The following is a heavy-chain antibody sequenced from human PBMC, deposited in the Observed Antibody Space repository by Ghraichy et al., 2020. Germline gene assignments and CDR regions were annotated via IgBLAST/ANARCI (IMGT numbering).Heavy chain of an antibody. CDR2: IYYSGST. J-gene: IGHJ4*02. Sequence: SETLSLTCTVSGGSISSGDYYWSWIRQPPGKGLEWIGYIYYSGSTYYNPSLKSRVTISVDTSKNQFSLKLSSVTAADTAVYYCARDWRRGSGWPYYFDYWGQGTLVTVSS. CDR3: ARDWRRGSGWPYYFDY. CDR1: GGSISSGDYY. D-gene: IGHD6-19*01. V-gene: IGHV4-30-4*01.